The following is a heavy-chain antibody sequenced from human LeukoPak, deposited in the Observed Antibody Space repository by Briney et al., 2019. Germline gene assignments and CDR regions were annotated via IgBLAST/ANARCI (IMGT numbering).Heavy chain of an antibody. CDR2: IYYSGST. Sequence: SQTLSLTCTVSGGSISSGDYYWSWIREPPGKGLEWIGYIYYSGSTYYNPSLKSRVTISVDTSKNQFSLKLSSVTAADTAVYYCARDLRHYYGSGSYYGYYYYGMDVWGQGTMVTVSS. CDR3: ARDLRHYYGSGSYYGYYYYGMDV. J-gene: IGHJ6*02. V-gene: IGHV4-30-4*01. CDR1: GGSISSGDYY. D-gene: IGHD3-10*01.